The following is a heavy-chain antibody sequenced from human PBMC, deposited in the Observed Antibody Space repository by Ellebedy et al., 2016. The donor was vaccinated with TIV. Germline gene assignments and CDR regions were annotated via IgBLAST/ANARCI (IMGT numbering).Heavy chain of an antibody. D-gene: IGHD2-2*01. CDR1: GFTFSTYA. CDR2: ISGSGTNT. V-gene: IGHV3-23*01. Sequence: GESLKISXAVSGFTFSTYAMSWVRQAPRKGLEWVSSISGSGTNTYYADFVKGRFTISRDNSKNTLYLQMNSLRAEDTAVYYCASLNIVVAPATSAQGAFDIWGQGTMVTASS. J-gene: IGHJ3*02. CDR3: ASLNIVVAPATSAQGAFDI.